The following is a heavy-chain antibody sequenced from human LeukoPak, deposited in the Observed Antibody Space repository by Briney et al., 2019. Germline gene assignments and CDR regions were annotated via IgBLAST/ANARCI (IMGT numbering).Heavy chain of an antibody. CDR1: GLTFSSYA. Sequence: PGGSLRLSCAASGLTFSSYAMSWVRQAPGKGLEWVSAISGSGGSTYYADSVKGRFTISRDNSKNTLYLQVNSLRAEDTAVYHCAKAPPSSYYYYYGMDVWGQGTTVTVSS. V-gene: IGHV3-23*01. D-gene: IGHD6-13*01. CDR3: AKAPPSSYYYYYGMDV. CDR2: ISGSGGST. J-gene: IGHJ6*02.